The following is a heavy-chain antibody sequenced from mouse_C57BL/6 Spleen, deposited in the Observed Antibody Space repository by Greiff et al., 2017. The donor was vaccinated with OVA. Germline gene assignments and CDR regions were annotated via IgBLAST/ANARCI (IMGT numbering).Heavy chain of an antibody. V-gene: IGHV1-82*01. D-gene: IGHD1-1*01. Sequence: VQLQQSGPELVKPGASVKISCKASGYAFSSSWMNWVKQRPGKGLEWIGRIYPGDGDTNYNGKFKGKATLTADKSSSTAYMQLSSLTSEDSAAYFCARSPNYYGSSYQYFDVWGTGTTVTVSS. J-gene: IGHJ1*03. CDR3: ARSPNYYGSSYQYFDV. CDR1: GYAFSSSW. CDR2: IYPGDGDT.